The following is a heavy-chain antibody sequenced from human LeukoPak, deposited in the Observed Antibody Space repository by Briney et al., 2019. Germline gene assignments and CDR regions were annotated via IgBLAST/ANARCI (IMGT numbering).Heavy chain of an antibody. V-gene: IGHV1-46*01. J-gene: IGHJ4*02. D-gene: IGHD4/OR15-4a*01. Sequence: ASVKVSCKASGYTFTSYSIHWVRQAPGQGLEWMGIINPTGTYTRYAQQFQDRVTMTRDTSTTTVFMEMSSLRSEDTAVYYCARSLYNGASFDYWGQGTLVTVSS. CDR1: GYTFTSYS. CDR3: ARSLYNGASFDY. CDR2: INPTGTYT.